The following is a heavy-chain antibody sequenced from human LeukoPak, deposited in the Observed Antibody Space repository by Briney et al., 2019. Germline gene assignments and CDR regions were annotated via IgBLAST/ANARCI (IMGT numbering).Heavy chain of an antibody. Sequence: GGSLRLSCAASGFMFSTFWMHWVRQVPGKGLVWVSRISFDGSRTNYADSVKGRFTISRDNAKNTLYLQMNSLRAEDTAVYYCARVLREYGSSSGDYWGQGTLVTVSS. V-gene: IGHV3-74*01. CDR2: ISFDGSRT. CDR1: GFMFSTFW. D-gene: IGHD6-6*01. J-gene: IGHJ4*02. CDR3: ARVLREYGSSSGDY.